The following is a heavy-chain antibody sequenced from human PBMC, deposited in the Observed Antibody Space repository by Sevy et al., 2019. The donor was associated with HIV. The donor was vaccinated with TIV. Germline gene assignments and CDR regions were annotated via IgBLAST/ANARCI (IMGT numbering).Heavy chain of an antibody. Sequence: SETLSLTCAVSGYSISSGYYWGWMRQPPGKGLEWIGSIYHSGNTYYNPSFKSRVTISVDRSKNQFSLKLGSVTAADTAVYYCARMSCGGDCYFYHYYYMDVWGKGTTVTVSS. D-gene: IGHD2-21*02. V-gene: IGHV4-38-2*01. CDR2: IYHSGNT. CDR3: ARMSCGGDCYFYHYYYMDV. J-gene: IGHJ6*03. CDR1: GYSISSGYY.